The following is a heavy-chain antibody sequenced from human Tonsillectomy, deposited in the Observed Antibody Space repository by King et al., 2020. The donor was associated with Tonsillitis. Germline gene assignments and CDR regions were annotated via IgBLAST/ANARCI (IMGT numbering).Heavy chain of an antibody. CDR3: SKRPAAVSQYYHMDV. J-gene: IGHJ6*03. Sequence: QLQESGPGLLKPSGTLSLTCAVSGGSISSRNWWGWVRQPPGKGLEWIGEIYQSGTTHYHPSPKSRVTISVDKSKNQFSLNLTSVTAADTAVYYCSKRPAAVSQYYHMDVWGKGTTVTVSS. V-gene: IGHV4-4*02. D-gene: IGHD2-2*01. CDR2: IYQSGTT. CDR1: GGSISSRNW.